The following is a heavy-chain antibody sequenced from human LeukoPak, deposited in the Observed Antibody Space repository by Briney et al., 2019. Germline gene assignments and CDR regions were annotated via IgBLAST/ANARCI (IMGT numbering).Heavy chain of an antibody. J-gene: IGHJ2*01. V-gene: IGHV5-10-1*01. CDR3: ARLYYYDSSGYYSPYWYFDL. D-gene: IGHD3-22*01. CDR1: GYSFTSYW. CDR2: IDPSDSYS. Sequence: GESLKISCKGAGYSFTSYWISWVRQMPGKGLEWMGRIDPSDSYSNYSPSFQGHVTISVDKSISTAYLHWSSLKASDTAMYDCARLYYYDSSGYYSPYWYFDLWGRGTLVSVSS.